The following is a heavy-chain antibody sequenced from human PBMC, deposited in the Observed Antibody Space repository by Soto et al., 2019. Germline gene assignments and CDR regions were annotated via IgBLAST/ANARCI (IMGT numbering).Heavy chain of an antibody. Sequence: GGSLRLACAASGFTVSSTYMSGVRQAPGKGLEWVSVIYSGGSTYYADSEKGRFTISRDNSKNTLYLQMNSLRAEDTAVYYCAGTWQWLVYFDYWGQGTLVTVSS. CDR3: AGTWQWLVYFDY. D-gene: IGHD6-19*01. CDR1: GFTVSSTY. CDR2: IYSGGST. J-gene: IGHJ4*02. V-gene: IGHV3-53*01.